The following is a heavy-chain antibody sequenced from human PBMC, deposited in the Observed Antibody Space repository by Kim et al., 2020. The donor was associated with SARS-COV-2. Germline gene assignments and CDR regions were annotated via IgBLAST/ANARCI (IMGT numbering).Heavy chain of an antibody. CDR3: ARRGGAVAGPYFDY. V-gene: IGHV1-3*01. J-gene: IGHJ4*02. D-gene: IGHD6-19*01. Sequence: ASVKVSCKASGYTFTSYAMHWVRQAPGQRLEWMGWINAGNGNTKYSQKFQGRVTITRDTSASTAYMELSSLRSEDTAVYYCARRGGAVAGPYFDYWGQGTLVTVSS. CDR1: GYTFTSYA. CDR2: INAGNGNT.